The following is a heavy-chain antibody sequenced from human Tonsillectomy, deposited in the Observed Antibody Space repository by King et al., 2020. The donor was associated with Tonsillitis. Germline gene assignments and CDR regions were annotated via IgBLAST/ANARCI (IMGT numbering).Heavy chain of an antibody. J-gene: IGHJ3*02. CDR2: ISAYNGNT. CDR3: ARDRGLYSRGDASDI. CDR1: GYTFTNYG. D-gene: IGHD6-13*01. V-gene: IGHV1-18*01. Sequence: QLVQSGVEVKKPGASVKVSCKASGYTFTNYGISWVRQAPGQGLEWMGWISAYNGNTDYAQKFQGRVTMTTETSTSTAYMELRSLRSDDTAVYYCARDRGLYSRGDASDIWGQGTLVTVSS.